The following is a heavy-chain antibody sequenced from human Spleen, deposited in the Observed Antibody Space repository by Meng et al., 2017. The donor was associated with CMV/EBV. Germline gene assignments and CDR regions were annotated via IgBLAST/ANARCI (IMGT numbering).Heavy chain of an antibody. CDR1: GFTFSSYW. CDR2: INNDGSST. Sequence: GESLKISCAASGFTFSSYWMHWVRQAPGKGLVWVSRINNDGSSTGYADSVKGRFTISRDNAQNSLYLQMNSLRTEDTAFYYCAKDGGALYNYGFTYDYWGRGTLVTVSS. CDR3: AKDGGALYNYGFTYDY. V-gene: IGHV3-74*01. D-gene: IGHD5-18*01. J-gene: IGHJ4*02.